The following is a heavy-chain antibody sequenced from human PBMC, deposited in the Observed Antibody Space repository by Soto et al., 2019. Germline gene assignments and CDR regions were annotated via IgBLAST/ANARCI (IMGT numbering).Heavy chain of an antibody. J-gene: IGHJ5*02. CDR1: GGTFSSYA. CDR2: IIPIFGTA. CDR3: ANVGYCSSTSCPNTNWFDP. Sequence: GASVKVSCKASGGTFSSYAISWVRQAPGQGLEWMGGIIPIFGTANYAQKFQGRVTITADESTSTAYMELSSLRSEDTAVYYCANVGYCSSTSCPNTNWFDPWGQGTLGTVS. D-gene: IGHD2-2*01. V-gene: IGHV1-69*13.